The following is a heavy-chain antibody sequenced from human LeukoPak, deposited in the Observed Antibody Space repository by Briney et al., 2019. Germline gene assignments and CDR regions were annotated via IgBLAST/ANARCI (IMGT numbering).Heavy chain of an antibody. J-gene: IGHJ6*02. CDR1: GFTFSSYS. Sequence: GGSLRLSCAASGFTFSSYSMNWVRQAPGKGLEWVSSISSSSSYIYYADSVKGRFTISRDNAKNSLYLQMNSLRAEDTAVYYCARDQVVVAATRGYYYYYGMDVWGQGTTVTVSS. CDR2: ISSSSSYI. CDR3: ARDQVVVAATRGYYYYYGMDV. V-gene: IGHV3-21*01. D-gene: IGHD2-15*01.